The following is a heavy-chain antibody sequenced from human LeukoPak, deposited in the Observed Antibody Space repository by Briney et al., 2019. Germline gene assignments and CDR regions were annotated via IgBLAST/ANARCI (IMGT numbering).Heavy chain of an antibody. CDR1: GFIFSSYG. CDR3: AIDYYDTKDYYLGHN. V-gene: IGHV3-33*01. J-gene: IGHJ4*02. D-gene: IGHD3-22*01. Sequence: GGSLRLSCAASGFIFSSYGIHWVRQAPGKGLEWVAVIWYDGSNKYYADSVRGRFTISRDNSKNTLYLQMSSLRADDTAVYFCAIDYYDTKDYYLGHNWGQGTLVTVSS. CDR2: IWYDGSNK.